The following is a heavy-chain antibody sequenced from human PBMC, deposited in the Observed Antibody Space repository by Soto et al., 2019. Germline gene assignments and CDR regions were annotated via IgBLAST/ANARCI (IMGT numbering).Heavy chain of an antibody. J-gene: IGHJ6*02. CDR3: ARSAGAQDYYYYYGMDV. V-gene: IGHV4-38-2*01. CDR2: IYHSGST. D-gene: IGHD3-10*01. CDR1: GYSISSGYY. Sequence: TLSLTCAVSGYSISSGYYWGWIRQPPGKGLEWIGSIYHSGSTYYNPSLKSRVTISVDTSKNQFSLKLSSVTAADTAVYYCARSAGAQDYYYYYGMDVWGQGTTVTVSS.